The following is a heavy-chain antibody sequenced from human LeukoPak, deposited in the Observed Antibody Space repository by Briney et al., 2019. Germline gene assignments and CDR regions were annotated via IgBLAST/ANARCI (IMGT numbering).Heavy chain of an antibody. D-gene: IGHD5-24*01. CDR3: ARARWLQILGAFDI. CDR2: ISSSGSTI. J-gene: IGHJ3*02. CDR1: GFTFSSYE. V-gene: IGHV3-48*03. Sequence: PGGSLRLSCAASGFTFSSYEMNWVRQAPGKGLEWVSYISSSGSTIYYADSVKGRFTISRDNAKISLYLQMNSLRAEDTAVYYCARARWLQILGAFDIWGQGTMVTVSS.